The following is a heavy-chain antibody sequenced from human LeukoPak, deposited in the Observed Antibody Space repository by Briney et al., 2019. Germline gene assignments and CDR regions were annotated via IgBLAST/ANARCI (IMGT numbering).Heavy chain of an antibody. Sequence: PGGSRRLSCAASGFTFCNFAMSWVRQAPGKGLEWVSSISSSSSYIYCADSVKGRFTISRDNAKNSLYLQMNSLRAEDTAVYYCAGGSSWYGYGLFDYWGQGTLVTVSS. V-gene: IGHV3-21*01. D-gene: IGHD6-13*01. CDR3: AGGSSWYGYGLFDY. J-gene: IGHJ4*02. CDR1: GFTFCNFA. CDR2: ISSSSSYI.